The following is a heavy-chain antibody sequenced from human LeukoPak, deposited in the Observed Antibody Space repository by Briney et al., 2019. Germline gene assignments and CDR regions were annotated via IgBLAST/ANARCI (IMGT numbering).Heavy chain of an antibody. Sequence: GRSLRLSCAASGSTFSSYGMHWVRQAPGKGLEWVAVISYDGSNKYYADSVKGRFTISRDNSKNTLYLQMNSLRAEDTAVYYCAKDLKSDSSGWYGEEGTFDYWGQGTLVTVSS. D-gene: IGHD6-19*01. CDR2: ISYDGSNK. V-gene: IGHV3-30*18. CDR3: AKDLKSDSSGWYGEEGTFDY. CDR1: GSTFSSYG. J-gene: IGHJ4*02.